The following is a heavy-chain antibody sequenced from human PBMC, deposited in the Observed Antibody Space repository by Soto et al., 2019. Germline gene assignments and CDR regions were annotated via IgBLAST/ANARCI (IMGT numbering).Heavy chain of an antibody. CDR3: ARTPGY. CDR1: GGSISSGDYH. V-gene: IGHV4-31*03. CDR2: IYYSGST. Sequence: QVQLQESGPGLVKPSQTLSLTCTVSGGSISSGDYHWSWIRQHPGKGLEWIGYIYYSGSTYYNPALKNRVTIPVDTSKNQFSLKLSSVTAADTAVYYCARTPGYWGQGTLVTVSS. J-gene: IGHJ4*02.